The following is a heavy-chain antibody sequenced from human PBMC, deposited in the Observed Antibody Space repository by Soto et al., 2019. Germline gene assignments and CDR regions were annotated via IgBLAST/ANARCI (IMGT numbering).Heavy chain of an antibody. CDR1: GYTFTTYG. J-gene: IGHJ6*02. CDR3: ARQQWLYYYYGMDV. Sequence: QVQLVQSGAEVKKPGASVKVSCKASGYTFTTYGISWVRQAPGQGLEWMGWISAYNGNTNYAQKIQGRVTMTTDTSTSTAYMELRSMRSDDTAVYYCARQQWLYYYYGMDVWGQGTTVTVSS. D-gene: IGHD6-19*01. V-gene: IGHV1-18*01. CDR2: ISAYNGNT.